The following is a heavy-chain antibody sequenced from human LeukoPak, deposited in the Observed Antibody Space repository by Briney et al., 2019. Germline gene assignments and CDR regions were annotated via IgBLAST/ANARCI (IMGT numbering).Heavy chain of an antibody. CDR2: ISSNGGST. CDR3: ARGASWSDY. V-gene: IGHV3-64*01. CDR1: GFTFSSYA. Sequence: GGSLRLSCAASGFTFSSYAMHWVRQAPGKGLEYVSAISSNGGSTYYANSVKGRFTISRDNSKNTLYLQMGSLRAEDMAVYYCARGASWSDYWGQGTLVTVSS. D-gene: IGHD6-13*01. J-gene: IGHJ4*02.